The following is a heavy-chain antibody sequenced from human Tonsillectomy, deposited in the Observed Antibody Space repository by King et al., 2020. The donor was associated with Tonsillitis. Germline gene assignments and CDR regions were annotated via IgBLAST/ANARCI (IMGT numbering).Heavy chain of an antibody. V-gene: IGHV4-31*03. Sequence: QLQVSGPGLVKPSQTLSLTCTVSGVSISSGGYYWSWIRQHPGKGLEWVGHIYYSGSTYYNPSLKSRVTISVDTSKKQFSLKLSSVTAADTAVYYCARMGYYGSGSYRYYFDYWGQGTLVTVSS. CDR3: ARMGYYGSGSYRYYFDY. CDR1: GVSISSGGYY. D-gene: IGHD3-10*01. CDR2: IYYSGST. J-gene: IGHJ4*02.